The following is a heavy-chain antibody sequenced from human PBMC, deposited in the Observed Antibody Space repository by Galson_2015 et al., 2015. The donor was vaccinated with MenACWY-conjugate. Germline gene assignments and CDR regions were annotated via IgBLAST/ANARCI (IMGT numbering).Heavy chain of an antibody. CDR1: GFTFSSYA. CDR2: ISYDGSNK. V-gene: IGHV3-30*04. D-gene: IGHD3-10*01. J-gene: IGHJ4*02. CDR3: ARGEGITMVRGVIDY. Sequence: SLRLSCAASGFTFSSYAMHWVRQAPGKGLEWVAVISYDGSNKYYADSVKGRFTISRDNSKNTLYLQMNSLRAEDTAVYYCARGEGITMVRGVIDYWGQGTLVTVSS.